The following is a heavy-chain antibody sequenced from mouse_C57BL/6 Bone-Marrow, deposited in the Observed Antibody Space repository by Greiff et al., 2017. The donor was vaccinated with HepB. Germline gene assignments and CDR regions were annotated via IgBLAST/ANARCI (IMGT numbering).Heavy chain of an antibody. CDR3: APITTVGRAWFAY. D-gene: IGHD1-1*01. CDR1: GYTFTSYW. Sequence: QVHVKQPGAELVKPGASVKLSCKASGYTFTSYWMQWVKQRPGQGLEWIGEIDPSDSYTNYNQKFKGKATLTVDTSSSTAYMQLSRLTSEDSAVYYCAPITTVGRAWFAYWGQGTLVTVSA. CDR2: IDPSDSYT. V-gene: IGHV1-50*01. J-gene: IGHJ3*01.